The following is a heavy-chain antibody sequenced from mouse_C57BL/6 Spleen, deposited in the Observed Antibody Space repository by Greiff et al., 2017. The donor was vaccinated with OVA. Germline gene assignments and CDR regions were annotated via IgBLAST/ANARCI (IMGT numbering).Heavy chain of an antibody. CDR3: LIYYDYDGGYFAY. CDR1: GYTFTNYW. D-gene: IGHD2-4*01. Sequence: QVQLQQSGAELVRPGTSVKMSCKASGYTFTNYWIGWAKQRPGHGLEWIGDIYPGGGYTNYNEKFKGKATLTADKSSSTAYMQLSSLTSEDSAIYYCLIYYDYDGGYFAYWGQGTLVTVSA. J-gene: IGHJ3*01. CDR2: IYPGGGYT. V-gene: IGHV1-63*01.